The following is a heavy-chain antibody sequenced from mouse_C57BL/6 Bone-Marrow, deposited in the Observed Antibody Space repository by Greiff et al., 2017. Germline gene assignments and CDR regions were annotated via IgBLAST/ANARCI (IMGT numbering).Heavy chain of an antibody. D-gene: IGHD2-1*01. CDR2: IWSDGST. CDR3: ARHAENGNYGDYFDY. CDR1: GFSLTSYG. Sequence: VQLQESGPGLVAPSQSLSITCTVSGFSLTSYGVHWVRQPPGKGLEWLVVIWSDGSTTYNSALKSRLSISKDNSKSQVFLKMNSLQTDDTAMYYCARHAENGNYGDYFDYWGQGTTLTVSS. V-gene: IGHV2-6-1*01. J-gene: IGHJ2*01.